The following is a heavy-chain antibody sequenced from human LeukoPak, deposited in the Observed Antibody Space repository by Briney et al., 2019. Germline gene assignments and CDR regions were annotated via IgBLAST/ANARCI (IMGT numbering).Heavy chain of an antibody. V-gene: IGHV3-64*01. CDR1: GFTFSSYA. Sequence: GGSLRLXCAASGFTFSSYAMHWVRQAPGKGLEYVSAISSNGGSTYYASSVKGRFTISRDNSKNTLYLQMGSLRAEDMAVYYCAILNRDSYYRNWFDPWGQGTLVTVSS. CDR2: ISSNGGST. J-gene: IGHJ5*02. D-gene: IGHD3-10*01. CDR3: AILNRDSYYRNWFDP.